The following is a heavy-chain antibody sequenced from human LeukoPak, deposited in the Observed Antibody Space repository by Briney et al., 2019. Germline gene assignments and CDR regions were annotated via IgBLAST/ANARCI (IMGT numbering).Heavy chain of an antibody. Sequence: SETLSLTCAVSGGSISSSNWWSWVRQPPGKGLEWIGEIYHSGNTNYNPSLKSRVTISVDKSKNQFSLKLSSVTAEDTAVYYCARFSGNSRKYYFDYWGQGTLVTVSS. D-gene: IGHD4-23*01. CDR2: IYHSGNT. J-gene: IGHJ4*02. CDR3: ARFSGNSRKYYFDY. V-gene: IGHV4-4*02. CDR1: GGSISSSNW.